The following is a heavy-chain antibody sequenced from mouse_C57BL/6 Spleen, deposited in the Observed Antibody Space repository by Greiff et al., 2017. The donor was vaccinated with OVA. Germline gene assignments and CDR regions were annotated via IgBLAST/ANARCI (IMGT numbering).Heavy chain of an antibody. V-gene: IGHV1-76*01. J-gene: IGHJ2*01. CDR1: GYTFTDYY. CDR2: IYPGSGNT. Sequence: QVQLQQSGAELVRPGASVKLSCKASGYTFTDYYINWVKQRPGQGLEWIARIYPGSGNTYYNEKFKGKATLTAEKSSSTAYMQLSSLTSEDSAVYFCARGGGFDYWGQGTTLTVSS. CDR3: ARGGGFDY.